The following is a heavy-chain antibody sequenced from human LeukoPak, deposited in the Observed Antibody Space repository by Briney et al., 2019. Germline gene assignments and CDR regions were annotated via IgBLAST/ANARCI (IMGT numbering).Heavy chain of an antibody. D-gene: IGHD2-2*01. Sequence: SETLSLTCTVSGVSISSAYWSWVPQPPGQGLEWIGSFYYGDTAKYNPSLKSRVTMSVDTSNNQFSLKLTSVTAADTAVYFCARGSTRPDDWGQGTLVTVSS. CDR2: FYYGDTA. V-gene: IGHV4-59*01. CDR1: GVSISSAY. J-gene: IGHJ4*02. CDR3: ARGSTRPDD.